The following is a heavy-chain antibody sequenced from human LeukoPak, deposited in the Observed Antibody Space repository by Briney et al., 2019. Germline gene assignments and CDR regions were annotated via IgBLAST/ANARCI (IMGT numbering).Heavy chain of an antibody. D-gene: IGHD6-13*01. J-gene: IGHJ4*02. CDR1: GFTLSSYW. CDR2: INGDGSST. V-gene: IGHV3-74*01. CDR3: ARVTPYSSTWHTGFDY. Sequence: GGSLRLSCAASGFTLSSYWMHWVRQAPGKGLVWVSRINGDGSSTTYADSVKGRFTISRDNAKNTLYLQMNSLRAEDTAVYYCARVTPYSSTWHTGFDYWGQGTLVTVSS.